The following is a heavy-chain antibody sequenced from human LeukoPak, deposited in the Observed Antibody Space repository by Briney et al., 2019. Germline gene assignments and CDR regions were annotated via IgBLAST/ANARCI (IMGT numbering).Heavy chain of an antibody. CDR3: AKPTIYYSPFDY. D-gene: IGHD4-11*01. CDR2: ISGSGGST. J-gene: IGHJ4*02. V-gene: IGHV3-23*01. CDR1: GFTFSSYA. Sequence: GGFLRLSCAASGFTFSSYAMSWVRQAPGKGLEWVSAISGSGGSTYYADSVKGRFTISRDNSKNTLYLQMNSLRAEDTAVCYCAKPTIYYSPFDYWGQGTLVTVSS.